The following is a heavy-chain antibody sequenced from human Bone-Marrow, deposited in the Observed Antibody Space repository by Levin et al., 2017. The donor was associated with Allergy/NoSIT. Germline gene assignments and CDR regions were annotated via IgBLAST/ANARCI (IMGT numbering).Heavy chain of an antibody. V-gene: IGHV3-23*01. CDR2: ISGSGDGT. J-gene: IGHJ4*02. CDR1: GFTFDNYA. D-gene: IGHD2-21*01. CDR3: AKADCGGSGCKRLDY. Sequence: ETLSLTCAASGFTFDNYALHWGRQAPGKGLEWVSLISGSGDGTHYADSVKGRFTSSRDNSKNTLYLQMNSLTVEDTAIYYCAKADCGGSGCKRLDYWGQGTLVTVSS.